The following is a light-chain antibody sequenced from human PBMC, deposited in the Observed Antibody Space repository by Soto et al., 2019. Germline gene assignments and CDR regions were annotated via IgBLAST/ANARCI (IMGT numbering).Light chain of an antibody. V-gene: IGKV3D-15*01. CDR1: QSVSSN. CDR2: GAS. Sequence: EIVMTQSPATLSVSPGERATLSCRASQSVSSNLAWYQQKPGQAPRLLIYGASTRATGIPARFSGSGSGTEFTLTISSLQSEDFAVYYCQQRTSWPQTFGQGTKVDIK. J-gene: IGKJ1*01. CDR3: QQRTSWPQT.